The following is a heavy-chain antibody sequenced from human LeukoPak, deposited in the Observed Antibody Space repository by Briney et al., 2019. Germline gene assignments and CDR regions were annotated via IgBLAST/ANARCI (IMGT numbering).Heavy chain of an antibody. D-gene: IGHD6-13*01. J-gene: IGHJ4*02. V-gene: IGHV4-59*12. CDR2: AYHSGIT. Sequence: PSETLSLTCTVSGDSISSYDWSWIRQPPGKGLEWIGYAYHSGITNYNPSLKSRASVSVDTSKNQFYLSLRYATAADTAVYYCTIGGASGSLAHWGPGTLVTVSS. CDR1: GDSISSYD. CDR3: TIGGASGSLAH.